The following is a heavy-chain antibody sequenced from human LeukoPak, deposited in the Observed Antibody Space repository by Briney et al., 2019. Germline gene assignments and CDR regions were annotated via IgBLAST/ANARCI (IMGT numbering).Heavy chain of an antibody. CDR3: ARGRYYYDSSGYYYVSNNFDY. CDR1: GGSFSIYY. V-gene: IGHV4-4*07. Sequence: SETLSLTCTVSGGSFSIYYWSWIRQPAGKGLEWIGRIYTSGSTNYNPSLKSRVTMSVDTSKNQFSLNLNSVTAADTAVYYCARGRYYYDSSGYYYVSNNFDYWGQGTLVTVSS. D-gene: IGHD3-22*01. CDR2: IYTSGST. J-gene: IGHJ4*02.